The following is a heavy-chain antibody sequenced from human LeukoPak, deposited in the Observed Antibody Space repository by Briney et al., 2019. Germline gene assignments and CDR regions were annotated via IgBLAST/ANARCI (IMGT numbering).Heavy chain of an antibody. CDR2: INPNSGGT. J-gene: IGHJ2*01. V-gene: IGHV1-2*06. CDR3: ARDRGRYYDSSGYNYWYFDL. D-gene: IGHD3-22*01. CDR1: GYTFTGYY. Sequence: GASVKVSCKASGYTFTGYYMHWVRQAPGQGLEWMGRINPNSGGTNYAQKFQGRVTMTRDTSISTAYMELSRLRSDDTAVYYCARDRGRYYDSSGYNYWYFDLWGRGTLVTVSS.